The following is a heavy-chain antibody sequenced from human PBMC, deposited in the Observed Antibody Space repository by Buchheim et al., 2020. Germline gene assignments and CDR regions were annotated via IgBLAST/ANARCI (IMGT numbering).Heavy chain of an antibody. J-gene: IGHJ4*02. Sequence: QVQLVESGGGVVQPGKSLRLSCAASGFTFSNYDMHWVRQAPGKGLEWVAVISYDGSNKYYADSVKGRFTISRDNSKNTLYLQMNSLRAEDTAVYYCARDVSGRVGDYWGQGTL. CDR1: GFTFSNYD. CDR2: ISYDGSNK. D-gene: IGHD2-15*01. V-gene: IGHV3-30-3*01. CDR3: ARDVSGRVGDY.